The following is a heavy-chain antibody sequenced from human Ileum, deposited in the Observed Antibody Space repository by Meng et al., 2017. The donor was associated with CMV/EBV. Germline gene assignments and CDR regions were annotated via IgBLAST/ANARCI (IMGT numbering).Heavy chain of an antibody. CDR2: IDGPTTNT. V-gene: IGHV3-23*05. CDR3: ALWLGEHFDY. CDR1: GYTFRNYA. J-gene: IGHJ4*02. Sequence: LSGVGSGYTFRNYALPWVRQSPEKGLEWVATIDGPTTNTHYADSVKGRSLISRDNSRNTLYLQLTNLRADDSAKYYCALWLGEHFDYWGQGTLVTVSS. D-gene: IGHD3-10*01.